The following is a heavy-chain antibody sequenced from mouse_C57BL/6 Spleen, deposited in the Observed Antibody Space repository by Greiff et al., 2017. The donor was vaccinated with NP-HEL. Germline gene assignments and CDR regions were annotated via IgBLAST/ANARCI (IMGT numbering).Heavy chain of an antibody. V-gene: IGHV1-18*01. J-gene: IGHJ3*01. D-gene: IGHD2-4*01. Sequence: VQLQQSGPELVKPGASVKIPCKASGYTFTDYNMDWVKQSHGKSLEWIGDINPNNGGTIYNQKFKGKATLTVDKSSSTAYMELRSLTSEDTAVYYCARPFYYDYGEFAYWGQGTLVTVSA. CDR1: GYTFTDYN. CDR2: INPNNGGT. CDR3: ARPFYYDYGEFAY.